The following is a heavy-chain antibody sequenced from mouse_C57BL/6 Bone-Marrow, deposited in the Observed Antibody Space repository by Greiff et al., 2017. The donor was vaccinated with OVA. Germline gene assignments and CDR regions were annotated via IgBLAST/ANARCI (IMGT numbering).Heavy chain of an antibody. CDR3: ARGPYSNYLDY. CDR2: IDPSDSYT. D-gene: IGHD2-5*01. Sequence: QVQLQQSGAELVRPGTSVKLSCKASGYTFTSYWMHWVKQRPGQGLEWIGVIDPSDSYTNYNQKFKGKATLTVDTSSSTAYMQLSSLTSEDSAVYYCARGPYSNYLDYWGQGTTLTVSS. J-gene: IGHJ2*01. CDR1: GYTFTSYW. V-gene: IGHV1-59*01.